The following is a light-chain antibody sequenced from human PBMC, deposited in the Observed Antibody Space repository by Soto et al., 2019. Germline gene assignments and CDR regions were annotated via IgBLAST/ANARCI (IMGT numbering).Light chain of an antibody. V-gene: IGLV1-40*01. J-gene: IGLJ1*01. CDR1: SSNIGAGYD. Sequence: SVLTXPPSVSGAPGQRVTISCTGSSSNIGAGYDVHWYQQLPGTAPKLLIYGNINRPSGVPDRFSASKSATSASLAITGLQAEDEADYYCQSYDSRLSGLYVFGTGTKVTVL. CDR3: QSYDSRLSGLYV. CDR2: GNI.